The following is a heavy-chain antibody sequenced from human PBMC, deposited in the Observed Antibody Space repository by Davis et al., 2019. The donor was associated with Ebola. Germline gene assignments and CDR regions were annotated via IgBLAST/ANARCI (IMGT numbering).Heavy chain of an antibody. CDR3: AREGWYCSSTSCFYFDY. V-gene: IGHV3-30*03. CDR1: GFTFSSYA. CDR2: ISYDGSNK. Sequence: GESLKISCAASGFTFSSYAMSWVRQAPGKGLEWVAVISYDGSNKYYADSVKGRFTISRDNSKNSLYLQMNSLRDEDTAVYYCAREGWYCSSTSCFYFDYWGQGTLVTVSS. D-gene: IGHD2-2*01. J-gene: IGHJ4*02.